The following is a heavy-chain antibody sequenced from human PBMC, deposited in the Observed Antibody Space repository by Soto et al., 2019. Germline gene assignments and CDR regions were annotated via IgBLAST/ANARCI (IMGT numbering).Heavy chain of an antibody. CDR2: INSEGSST. V-gene: IGHV3-74*01. J-gene: IGHJ4*02. CDR3: ASGGSSLNFDS. CDR1: GFTFRSYW. Sequence: EVQLVESGGGLVQPGGSLRLSCAASGFTFRSYWMQWVRQAPGKGLLWVSWINSEGSSTSYADSVKGRFTISRDNAKNTLYRQMNSLRAEDTAVYSCASGGSSLNFDSWGQGTLVTVSS. D-gene: IGHD6-6*01.